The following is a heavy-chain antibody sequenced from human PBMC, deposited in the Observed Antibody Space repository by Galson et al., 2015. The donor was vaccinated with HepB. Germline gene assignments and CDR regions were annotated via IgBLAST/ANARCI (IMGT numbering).Heavy chain of an antibody. D-gene: IGHD6-6*01. CDR3: ELRGVIAARPGEEFDY. CDR1: GFTFSSYW. V-gene: IGHV3-74*01. CDR2: INSDGSST. J-gene: IGHJ4*02. Sequence: SLRLSCAASGFTFSSYWMHWVRQAPGKGLVWVSRINSDGSSTSYADSVKGRFTISRDNAKNTLYLQMNSLRAEDTAVYYCELRGVIAARPGEEFDYWGQGTLVTVSS.